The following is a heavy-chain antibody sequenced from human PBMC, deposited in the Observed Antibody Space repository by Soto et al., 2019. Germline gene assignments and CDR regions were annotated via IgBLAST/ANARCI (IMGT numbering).Heavy chain of an antibody. D-gene: IGHD3-9*01. CDR3: ARQRYDISTGYYDHGMDV. CDR1: GDSITSYY. CDR2: IYFTVST. V-gene: IGHV4-59*08. Sequence: QVQLQESGPGLVKPSETLSLTCTVSGDSITSYYWSWIRQPPGKGLEWIGYIYFTVSTNYNPSLKSRVTISIDTSKNQFSLKLSSVTAADTDVYYCARQRYDISTGYYDHGMDVWGQGTTVTLSS. J-gene: IGHJ6*01.